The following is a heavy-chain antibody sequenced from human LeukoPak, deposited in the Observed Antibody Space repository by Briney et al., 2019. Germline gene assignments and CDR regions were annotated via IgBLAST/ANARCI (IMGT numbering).Heavy chain of an antibody. CDR1: GGTFSSYA. CDR2: IIPIFGTA. CDR3: ARGDDYGGQGFDY. J-gene: IGHJ4*02. D-gene: IGHD4-23*01. V-gene: IGHV1-69*05. Sequence: SVKVSCKASGGTFSSYAISWVRQAPGQGLEWMGGIIPIFGTANYAQKFQGRVTITTDESTSTAYMELSSLRSEDTAVYYCARGDDYGGQGFDYWGQGTLVTVSS.